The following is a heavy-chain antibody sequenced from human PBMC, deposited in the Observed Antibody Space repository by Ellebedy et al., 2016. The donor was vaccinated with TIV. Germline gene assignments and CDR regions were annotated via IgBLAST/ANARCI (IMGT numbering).Heavy chain of an antibody. CDR1: GGSISTNDYY. V-gene: IGHV4-31*03. Sequence: SETLSLXCTVSGGSISTNDYYWSWIRQHPGKGLEWIGYIYYSGSTYYDPSLESRVSISVDTSKNQFSLKLSSVTAADTAVYYCARAGLITGNDYWGQGILVTVSS. D-gene: IGHD1-14*01. CDR2: IYYSGST. CDR3: ARAGLITGNDY. J-gene: IGHJ4*02.